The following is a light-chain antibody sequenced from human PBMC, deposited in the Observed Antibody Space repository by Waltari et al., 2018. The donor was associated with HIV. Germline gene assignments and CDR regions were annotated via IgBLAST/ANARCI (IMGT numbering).Light chain of an antibody. CDR3: AVLDDTLGGGV. J-gene: IGLJ2*01. CDR2: RDN. Sequence: QSVLTQPPSASGTPRPKVTISCSGGTANIGAHFVFWFQQFPGTAPKLLIYRDNLRHSGVPARFSGSKSGTSASLTISGLRSDDEAHYFCAVLDDTLGGGVFGGGTKLTVL. CDR1: TANIGAHF. V-gene: IGLV1-47*01.